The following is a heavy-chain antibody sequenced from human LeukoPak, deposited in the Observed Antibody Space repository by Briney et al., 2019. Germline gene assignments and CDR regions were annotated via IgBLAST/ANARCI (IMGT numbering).Heavy chain of an antibody. D-gene: IGHD2-2*01. CDR1: GGSISSYY. Sequence: SETLSLTCTVSGGSISSYYWSWIRQPPGKGLEWIGYIHYSGSTNYNPSLKSRVTVSVDTSKNQFSLKLSSVTAADTAVYYCARVVPADIYYMDVWGKGTTVTVSS. J-gene: IGHJ6*03. CDR3: ARVVPADIYYMDV. V-gene: IGHV4-59*01. CDR2: IHYSGST.